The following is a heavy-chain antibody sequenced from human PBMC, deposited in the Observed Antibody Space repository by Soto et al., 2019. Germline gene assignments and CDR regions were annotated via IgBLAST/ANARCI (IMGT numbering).Heavy chain of an antibody. V-gene: IGHV1-18*01. J-gene: IGHJ4*02. D-gene: IGHD2-2*01. Sequence: QVHLEQSGAEMKKPGASVNVSCKASGYSFSTYGVSWVRQAPGQGPEWMGWISAYNGNTNYAQRFQGSLTLTTDTSTSTAYMELRGLRSDDTAVYYCVRGPDIIVVPSALGHFDHWGQGTLVTVSS. CDR3: VRGPDIIVVPSALGHFDH. CDR2: ISAYNGNT. CDR1: GYSFSTYG.